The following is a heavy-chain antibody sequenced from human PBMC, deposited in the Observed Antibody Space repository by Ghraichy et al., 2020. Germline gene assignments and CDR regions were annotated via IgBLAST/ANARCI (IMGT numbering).Heavy chain of an antibody. D-gene: IGHD5-24*01. CDR1: GFTFTNYA. CDR2: ISGSGIGT. V-gene: IGHV3-23*01. J-gene: IGHJ4*02. Sequence: GSLRLSCAASGFTFTNYAMSWVRQAPGKGLEWVSSISGSGIGTYYADSVKGRFTISRDNSKNTVSLQMNSLKAEDTAVYYCAKTRKNGYNSVNNWGQGTLVAVSS. CDR3: AKTRKNGYNSVNN.